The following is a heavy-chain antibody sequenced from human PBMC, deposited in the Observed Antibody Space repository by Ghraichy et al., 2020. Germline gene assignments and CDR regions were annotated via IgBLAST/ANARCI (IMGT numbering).Heavy chain of an antibody. Sequence: SETLSLTCAVYGGSFSGYYWSWIRQPPGKGLEWIGEINHSGSTNYNPSLKSRVTISVDTSKNQFSLKLSSVTAADTAVYYCARVLKATIFGVVIIRRQSNYGMDVWGQGTTVTVSS. V-gene: IGHV4-34*01. CDR1: GGSFSGYY. J-gene: IGHJ6*02. D-gene: IGHD3-3*01. CDR3: ARVLKATIFGVVIIRRQSNYGMDV. CDR2: INHSGST.